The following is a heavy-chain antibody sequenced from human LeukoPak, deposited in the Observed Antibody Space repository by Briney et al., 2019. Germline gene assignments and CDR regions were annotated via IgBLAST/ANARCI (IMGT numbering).Heavy chain of an antibody. CDR2: ISGSGGST. V-gene: IGHV3-23*01. J-gene: IGHJ4*02. CDR1: GFTFSSYA. CDR3: AKEYCSGGSCYLGEFDY. D-gene: IGHD2-15*01. Sequence: GGSLRLSCAASGFTFSSYAMSWVRQAPGKVLEWVSAISGSGGSTYYADSVKGRFTISRDNSKNTLYLQMNSLRAEDTAVYYCAKEYCSGGSCYLGEFDYWGQGTLVTVSS.